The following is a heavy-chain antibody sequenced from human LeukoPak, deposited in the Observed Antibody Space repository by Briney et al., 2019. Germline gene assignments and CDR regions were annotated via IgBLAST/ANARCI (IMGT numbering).Heavy chain of an antibody. J-gene: IGHJ5*02. CDR3: ARHYLSDGILSTFDP. CDR2: IYYRGSA. V-gene: IGHV4-39*01. CDR1: GGSISSSPYY. D-gene: IGHD2-2*01. Sequence: SETLSLTCTVSGGSISSSPYYWGWIRQPPGKGLEWIGTIYYRGSAYSTPSLNSRVTISLDTSKNQFSLRLRSVTAADTALYYCARHYLSDGILSTFDPWGQGTLVTVSS.